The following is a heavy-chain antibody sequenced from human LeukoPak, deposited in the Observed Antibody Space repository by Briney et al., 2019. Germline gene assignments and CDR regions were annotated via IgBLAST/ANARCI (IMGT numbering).Heavy chain of an antibody. CDR2: IIPIFGTA. CDR3: ARATYYDSSGYYGRSGWLGAFDI. V-gene: IGHV1-69*05. Sequence: GGSLRLSCAASGFTFSSYWMSWVRQAPGQGLEWMGGIIPIFGTANYAQKFQGRVTITTDESTSIAYMEPSSLRSEDTAVYYCARATYYDSSGYYGRSGWLGAFDIWGQGTMVTVSS. CDR1: GFTFSSYW. J-gene: IGHJ3*02. D-gene: IGHD3-22*01.